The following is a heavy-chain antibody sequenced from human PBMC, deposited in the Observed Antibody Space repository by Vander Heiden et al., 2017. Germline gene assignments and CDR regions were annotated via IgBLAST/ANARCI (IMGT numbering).Heavy chain of an antibody. CDR2: IWYDGRNK. Sequence: QVQLVESGGGVVQPGRSLRLSCAASGFTFSSYGMHWVRQAPGKGLEWVAVIWYDGRNKYYADSVKGRFTISRDNSKNTLYLKMNSLRAEDTAVYYCAREIHSSSCFWGQGTLVTVSS. CDR1: GFTFSSYG. D-gene: IGHD6-13*01. J-gene: IGHJ4*02. V-gene: IGHV3-33*01. CDR3: AREIHSSSCF.